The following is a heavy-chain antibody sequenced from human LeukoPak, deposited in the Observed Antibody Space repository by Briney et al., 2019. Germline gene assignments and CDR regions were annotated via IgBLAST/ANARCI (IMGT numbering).Heavy chain of an antibody. CDR1: GYTFTGYY. CDR3: ASNGYCSSTSCYADY. D-gene: IGHD2-2*01. J-gene: IGHJ4*02. CDR2: INPNSGGT. V-gene: IGHV1-2*02. Sequence: ASVKVSCKASGYTFTGYYMHWVRQAPGQGLEWMGWINPNSGGTNYAQKFQGRVTMTRDTSINTAYMELSRLRSDDTAVYYCASNGYCSSTSCYADYWGQGTLVTVSS.